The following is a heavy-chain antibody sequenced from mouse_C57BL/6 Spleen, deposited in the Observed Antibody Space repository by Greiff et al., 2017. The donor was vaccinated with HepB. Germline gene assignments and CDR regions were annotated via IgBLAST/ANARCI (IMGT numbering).Heavy chain of an antibody. Sequence: VKLQESGAELVRPGTSVKMSCKASGYTFTNYWIGWAKQRPGHGLEWIGDIYPGGGYTNYNEKFKGKATLTADKSSSTAYMQFSSLTSEDSAIYYCARRAQATSHWYFDVWGTGTTVTVSS. CDR1: GYTFTNYW. CDR2: IYPGGGYT. D-gene: IGHD3-2*02. CDR3: ARRAQATSHWYFDV. J-gene: IGHJ1*03. V-gene: IGHV1-63*01.